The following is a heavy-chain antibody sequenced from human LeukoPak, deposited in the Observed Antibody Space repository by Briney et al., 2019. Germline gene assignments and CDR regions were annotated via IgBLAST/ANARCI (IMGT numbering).Heavy chain of an antibody. D-gene: IGHD4-23*01. Sequence: SETLSLTCTVSGGSISSCSYYWGWIRQPPGKGLEWIGSIYYSGSTYYNPSLKSRVTISVDTSKNQFSLKLSSVTAADTAVYYCARDSDYGGNGYWGQGTLVTVSS. CDR1: GGSISSCSYY. V-gene: IGHV4-39*07. CDR2: IYYSGST. CDR3: ARDSDYGGNGY. J-gene: IGHJ4*02.